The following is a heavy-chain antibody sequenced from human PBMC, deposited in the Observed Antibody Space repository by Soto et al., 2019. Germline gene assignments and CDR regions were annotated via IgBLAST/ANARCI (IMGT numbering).Heavy chain of an antibody. CDR1: GGSISSSSYY. Sequence: TLSLTCTVSGGSISSSSYYWGWIRQPPGKGLEWIGSIYYSGSTYYNPSLKSRVTISVDTSKNQFSLKLSSVTAADTAVYYCAPWAVTPEELWFDPWGQGTLVTVSS. D-gene: IGHD6-19*01. CDR2: IYYSGST. V-gene: IGHV4-39*01. J-gene: IGHJ5*02. CDR3: APWAVTPEELWFDP.